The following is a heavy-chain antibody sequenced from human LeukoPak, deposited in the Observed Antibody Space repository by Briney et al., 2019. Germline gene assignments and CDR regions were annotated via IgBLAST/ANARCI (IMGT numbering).Heavy chain of an antibody. V-gene: IGHV3-48*04. J-gene: IGHJ4*02. CDR1: GLTFSSYS. CDR3: TRDRYYYDSSGHPYYFDY. D-gene: IGHD3-22*01. Sequence: GGSLRLSCAASGLTFSSYSMNWVRQAPGKGLEWVSYISSSGSIIYYADSVKGRFTISRDNAKNSLYLQMNSLRAEDTAVYYCTRDRYYYDSSGHPYYFDYWGQGALVTVSS. CDR2: ISSSGSII.